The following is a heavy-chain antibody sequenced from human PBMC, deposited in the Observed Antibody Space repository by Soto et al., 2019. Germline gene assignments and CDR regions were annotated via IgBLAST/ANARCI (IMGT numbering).Heavy chain of an antibody. Sequence: SETLSLTCTFSGCSISSGGYYWSWIRQHPGKGLEWIGYIYYSGSTYYNPSLKSRVTISVDTSKNQFSLKLSSVTAADTAVYYCASQLAAAAPRVLQHWGQGTLVTVSS. J-gene: IGHJ1*01. D-gene: IGHD6-13*01. V-gene: IGHV4-31*03. CDR3: ASQLAAAAPRVLQH. CDR2: IYYSGST. CDR1: GCSISSGGYY.